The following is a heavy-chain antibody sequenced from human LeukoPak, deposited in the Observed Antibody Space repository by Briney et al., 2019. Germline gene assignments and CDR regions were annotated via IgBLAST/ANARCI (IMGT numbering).Heavy chain of an antibody. Sequence: PGRSLRLSCAASGFIFGSYAMHWVRQAPGKGLDWVAVISYDGSNKYYADSVKGRFTISRDNSKDTLYLQMNSLRAEDTAVYYCARSRLGQLWFLATFDIWGQGTMVTVSS. D-gene: IGHD5-18*01. CDR3: ARSRLGQLWFLATFDI. CDR1: GFIFGSYA. V-gene: IGHV3-30*04. CDR2: ISYDGSNK. J-gene: IGHJ3*02.